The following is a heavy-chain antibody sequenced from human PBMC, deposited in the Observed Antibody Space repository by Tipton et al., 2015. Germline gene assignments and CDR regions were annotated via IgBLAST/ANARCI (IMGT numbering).Heavy chain of an antibody. V-gene: IGHV4-38-2*01. CDR1: GYSISSGYY. CDR2: IYHRGDT. J-gene: IGHJ4*02. CDR3: ACQDYDSLTRDYQTADY. Sequence: TLSLTCAVSGYSISSGYYWGWIRQPPGKRLEWIGSIYHRGDTNYNPSLKSRVTISLDTSKNQFSLKLTSVTAADTAVYYCACQDYDSLTRDYQTADYWGQGTLVTVSS. D-gene: IGHD3-9*01.